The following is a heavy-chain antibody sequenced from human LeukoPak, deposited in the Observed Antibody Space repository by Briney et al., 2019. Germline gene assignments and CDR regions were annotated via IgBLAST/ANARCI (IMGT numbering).Heavy chain of an antibody. CDR1: GYSISSGFH. CDR2: IYHSGNT. J-gene: IGHJ4*02. Sequence: KASETLSLTCTVSGYSISSGFHWGWIRQPPGKGLEWIGNIYHSGNTYYNPSLKSRVTISVDTSKNQFSLKLSSVTAADTAVYYCARAVDYYGSGEDYWGQGTLVTVSS. D-gene: IGHD3-10*01. CDR3: ARAVDYYGSGEDY. V-gene: IGHV4-38-2*02.